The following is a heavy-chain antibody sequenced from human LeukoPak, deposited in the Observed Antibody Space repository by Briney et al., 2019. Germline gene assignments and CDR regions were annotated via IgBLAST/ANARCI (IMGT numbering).Heavy chain of an antibody. V-gene: IGHV3-23*01. CDR2: ITGGGSGI. D-gene: IGHD3-9*01. CDR3: AKWGDYDVLTGYYVSDY. Sequence: AGGSLRLSCAASGFTFSNYAMSWVRQAPGKGLEWVSAITGGGSGIYYADSMKSRFTISRDNPKNTLYLQINSLRAENTAVYYCAKWGDYDVLTGYYVSDYWGQGTLVTVSS. CDR1: GFTFSNYA. J-gene: IGHJ4*02.